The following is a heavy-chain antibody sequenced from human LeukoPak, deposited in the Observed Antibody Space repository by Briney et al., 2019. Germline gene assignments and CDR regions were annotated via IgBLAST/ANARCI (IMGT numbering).Heavy chain of an antibody. D-gene: IGHD6-6*01. CDR3: ASHSSSAYYYYMDV. J-gene: IGHJ6*03. CDR1: GFTFSSYG. V-gene: IGHV3-30*03. CDR2: ISYDGSNK. Sequence: GGSLRLSCAASGFTFSSYGMHWVRQAPGKGLEWVAVISYDGSNKYYADSVKGRFTISRDNAKNSLYLQMNSLRAEDTAVYYCASHSSSAYYYYMDVWGKGTTVTVSS.